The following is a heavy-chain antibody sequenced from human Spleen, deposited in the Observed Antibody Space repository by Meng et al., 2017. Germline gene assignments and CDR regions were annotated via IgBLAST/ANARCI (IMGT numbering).Heavy chain of an antibody. J-gene: IGHJ5*02. V-gene: IGHV4-34*01. Sequence: QGHTNEWGAGRLKPSGTRSRTCVVSGGSFSDYYWSWIRQPPGKGLEWIGEINHSGSTNYNPSLESRVTISVDTSKNQFSLKLSSVSAADTAVYYCARVEGTIAAAGGSWFDPWGQGTLVTVSS. D-gene: IGHD6-13*01. CDR3: ARVEGTIAAAGGSWFDP. CDR2: INHSGST. CDR1: GGSFSDYY.